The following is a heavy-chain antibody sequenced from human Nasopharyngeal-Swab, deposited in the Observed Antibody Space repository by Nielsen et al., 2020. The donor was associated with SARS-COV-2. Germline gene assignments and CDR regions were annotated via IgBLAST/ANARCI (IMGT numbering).Heavy chain of an antibody. CDR1: GFTFNSYY. Sequence: GESLKISCAASGFTFNSYYMSWLRQAPGKGLVWVGNIKQDGSEKYYVDSVKGRFTISRDNAKNSLYLQMNSLRAEDTAVYYCARDVRQRTGDYWGQGTLVTVSS. D-gene: IGHD1-1*01. V-gene: IGHV3-7*01. J-gene: IGHJ4*02. CDR2: IKQDGSEK. CDR3: ARDVRQRTGDY.